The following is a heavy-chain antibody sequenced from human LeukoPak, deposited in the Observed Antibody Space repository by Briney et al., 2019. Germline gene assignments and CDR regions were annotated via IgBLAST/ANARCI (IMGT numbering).Heavy chain of an antibody. CDR2: VKPNIGNT. Sequence: VSVKVSYKASGYTFTSYEIIWVRQATGHGLEWTGWVKPNIGNTGYAQKFQRRVTMTRNTPISTAYMELSSLRSEATAVYYGARISGWTLDDAFDIWGEGTMVTVSS. D-gene: IGHD6-19*01. J-gene: IGHJ3*02. V-gene: IGHV1-8*01. CDR3: ARISGWTLDDAFDI. CDR1: GYTFTSYE.